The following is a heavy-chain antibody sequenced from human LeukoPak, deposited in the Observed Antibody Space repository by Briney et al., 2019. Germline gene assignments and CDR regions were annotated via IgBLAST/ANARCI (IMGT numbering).Heavy chain of an antibody. CDR1: GGSFSGYY. D-gene: IGHD6-13*01. CDR2: INHSGST. V-gene: IGHV4-34*01. Sequence: SETLSLTCAVYGGSFSGYYWSWIRQPPGKGLEWIGEINHSGSTNYNPSLKSRVTISVDTSKNQFSLKLSSVTAADTAVYYCARDVRSSSWSPPYYFDYWGQGTLVTVSS. J-gene: IGHJ4*02. CDR3: ARDVRSSSWSPPYYFDY.